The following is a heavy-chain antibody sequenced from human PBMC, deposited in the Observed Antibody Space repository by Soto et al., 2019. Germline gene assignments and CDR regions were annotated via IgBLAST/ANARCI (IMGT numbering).Heavy chain of an antibody. V-gene: IGHV3-30-3*01. CDR2: ISYDGGNK. Sequence: XGSLRLYCAACGFSFSSHTTHWVRQAPGKGLEWVALISYDGGNKYYADSVKGGFTISRDNSKNTLYLQMNSLRVEDTAVYYCATDNAYSHGHGMDVWGQGTTVTVSS. J-gene: IGHJ6*02. CDR1: GFSFSSHT. D-gene: IGHD5-18*01. CDR3: ATDNAYSHGHGMDV.